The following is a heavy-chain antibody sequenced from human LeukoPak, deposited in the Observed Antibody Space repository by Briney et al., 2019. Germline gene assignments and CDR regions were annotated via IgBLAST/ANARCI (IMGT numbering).Heavy chain of an antibody. V-gene: IGHV3-30*04. Sequence: PGGSLGLSCAASGFTFSSYAMHWVRQAPGKGLEWVAVISYDGSNKYYADSVKGRFTISRDNSKSTLYLQMNSLRAEDTAVYYCARGGWTGRGQEFDYWGQGTLVTVSS. CDR3: ARGGWTGRGQEFDY. CDR2: ISYDGSNK. J-gene: IGHJ4*02. CDR1: GFTFSSYA. D-gene: IGHD3/OR15-3a*01.